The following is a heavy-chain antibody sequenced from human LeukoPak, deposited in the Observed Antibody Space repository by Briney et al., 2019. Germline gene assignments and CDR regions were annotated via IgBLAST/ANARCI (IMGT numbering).Heavy chain of an antibody. Sequence: SETLSLTCTVSGGSISSYYWSWIRQPPGKGLEWIGYIYTSGSTNYNPSLKSRVTISVDTSKNQFSLKLSPVTAADTAVYYCARSPQYYDFWSGYWGHYYYYMDVWGKGTTVTVSS. CDR2: IYTSGST. D-gene: IGHD3-3*01. CDR3: ARSPQYYDFWSGYWGHYYYYMDV. V-gene: IGHV4-4*09. J-gene: IGHJ6*03. CDR1: GGSISSYY.